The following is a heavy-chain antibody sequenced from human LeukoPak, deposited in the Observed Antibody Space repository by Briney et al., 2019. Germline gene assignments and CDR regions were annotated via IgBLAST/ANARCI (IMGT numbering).Heavy chain of an antibody. CDR3: ARGTYYDSSGYAY. D-gene: IGHD3-22*01. CDR2: INPNSGGT. V-gene: IGHV1-2*02. Sequence: ASVKVSCKASGYTFTGYYMHWVREAPGQGLEWMGWINPNSGGTNYAQMFQGRVTMTRDTSISTAYMELSRLRSDDTAVYYCARGTYYDSSGYAYWGQGTLVTVSS. J-gene: IGHJ4*02. CDR1: GYTFTGYY.